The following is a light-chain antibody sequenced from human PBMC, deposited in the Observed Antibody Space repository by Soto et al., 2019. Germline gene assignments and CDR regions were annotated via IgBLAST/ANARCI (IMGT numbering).Light chain of an antibody. CDR3: QTWGAGIQV. Sequence: QSVLTQSPSASASLGASVKLTCTLSSGHNNYAIAWHQQQPEKGPRYLMKLDSDGSHSKADGIPDRFSGSSSGAERYLTISSLQSEDEADYYCQTWGAGIQVFGGGTQLTVL. V-gene: IGLV4-69*01. CDR2: LDSDGSH. CDR1: SGHNNYA. J-gene: IGLJ3*02.